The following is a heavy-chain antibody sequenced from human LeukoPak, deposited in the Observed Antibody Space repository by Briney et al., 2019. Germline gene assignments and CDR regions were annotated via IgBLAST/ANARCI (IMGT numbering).Heavy chain of an antibody. D-gene: IGHD6-25*01. CDR2: IRYDGSNK. J-gene: IGHJ4*02. CDR3: AKDGGSSALFDY. CDR1: GFTFSSYG. Sequence: GGSLRLSCAASGFTFSSYGMHWVRQAPGKGLEWVAFIRYDGSNKYYADSVKGRFTISRDNSKNTLYLQMNSLRAEDTAVYYCAKDGGSSALFDYWGQGTLVTVSS. V-gene: IGHV3-30*02.